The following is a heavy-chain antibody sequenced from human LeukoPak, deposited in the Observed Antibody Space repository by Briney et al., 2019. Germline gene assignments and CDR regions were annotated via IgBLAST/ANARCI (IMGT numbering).Heavy chain of an antibody. CDR2: IIPIFGTA. V-gene: IGHV1-69*06. CDR1: GGTFSSYA. Sequence: SVKVSCKASGGTFSSYAISWVRQAPGQGLEWMGGIIPIFGTANYAQKFQGRVTITADKSTSTAYMELSSLRSEDTAVYYCAREGAHAAGIFDYWGQGTLVTVSS. J-gene: IGHJ4*02. CDR3: AREGAHAAGIFDY. D-gene: IGHD6-13*01.